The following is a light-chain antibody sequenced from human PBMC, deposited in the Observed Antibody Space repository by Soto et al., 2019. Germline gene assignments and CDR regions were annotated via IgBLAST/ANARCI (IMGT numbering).Light chain of an antibody. CDR3: QQYNNRPT. CDR2: GAS. V-gene: IGKV3-15*01. Sequence: EIVLTQSQGTLSLSPGERATLSCRASQSVSNNYLAWYQQKPGQAPRLLIYGASTRATGIPARFSGSGSGTEFTLTISSMTSEDFAVDYCQQYNNRPTFGQGTKVDIK. J-gene: IGKJ1*01. CDR1: QSVSNN.